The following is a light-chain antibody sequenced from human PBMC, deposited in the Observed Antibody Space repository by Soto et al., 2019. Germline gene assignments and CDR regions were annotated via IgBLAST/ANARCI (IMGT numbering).Light chain of an antibody. Sequence: EIVLTQSPATVSLSPGERATLSCRASQSVGDWLAWYQQKPGQAPRLLIYDASNRATGIPARFSGSGSGTDFTPTISSLEPEDFAVYYCGQRHWPWTVGLGTNVENK. CDR2: DAS. V-gene: IGKV3-11*01. J-gene: IGKJ1*01. CDR1: QSVGDW. CDR3: GQRHWPWT.